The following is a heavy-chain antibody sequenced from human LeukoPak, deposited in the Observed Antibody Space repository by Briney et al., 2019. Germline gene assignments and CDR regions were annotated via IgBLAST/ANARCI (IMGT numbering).Heavy chain of an antibody. J-gene: IGHJ6*03. CDR2: IKQDGSEK. D-gene: IGHD2/OR15-2a*01. Sequence: GGSLRLSCAASGFTFSSYWMSWVRQAPGKGLEWVANIKQDGSEKYYVDSVKGRFTISRDNAKNTLYLQMNSLRAEDTAVYYCASTYYYYYMDVWGKGTTVTISS. V-gene: IGHV3-7*01. CDR3: ASTYYYYYMDV. CDR1: GFTFSSYW.